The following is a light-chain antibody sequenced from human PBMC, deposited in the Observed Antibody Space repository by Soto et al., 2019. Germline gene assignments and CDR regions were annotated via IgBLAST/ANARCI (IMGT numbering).Light chain of an antibody. Sequence: QSVLTQPPSASGSPGQSVSISCSGTSSDVGGSKYVSWYQQQPGKAPKLMIYEVNKRPAGAPDRFSGSKSGNTASLTVSGLQAEDEAEYYCGTWDSSLSVVVFGGGTKLTVL. J-gene: IGLJ2*01. CDR2: EVN. CDR1: SSDVGGSKY. CDR3: GTWDSSLSVVV. V-gene: IGLV2-8*01.